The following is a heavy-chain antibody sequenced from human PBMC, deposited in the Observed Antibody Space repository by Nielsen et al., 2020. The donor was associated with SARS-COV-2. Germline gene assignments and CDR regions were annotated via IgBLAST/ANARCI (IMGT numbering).Heavy chain of an antibody. CDR1: GFTFSDYA. CDR3: VRGFNHFDY. CDR2: IKTSGGST. V-gene: IGHV3-23*01. J-gene: IGHJ4*02. Sequence: GGSLRLSCAASGFTFSDYAMAWVRQAPGKGLEWVSVIKTSGGSTYYADSVKGRFTISRDNAKNSLYLEMNSLRADDTAVYYCVRGFNHFDYWGQGTLVTVSS.